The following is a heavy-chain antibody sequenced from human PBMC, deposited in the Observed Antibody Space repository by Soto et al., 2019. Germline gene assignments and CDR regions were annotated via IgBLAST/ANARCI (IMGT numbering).Heavy chain of an antibody. V-gene: IGHV4-4*02. J-gene: IGHJ3*02. CDR1: SGSISSTNW. D-gene: IGHD3-10*01. Sequence: QVQLQESGPGLVKPSGTLSLTCAVSSGSISSTNWWSWVRQPPGKGLEWIGEIYHSGSINYNPSLKGRVTIPEDNSKNQFPLTLGFVTAAEPAGYYGGGAFRGFSAFDIGGQGTMVTVSS. CDR2: IYHSGSI. CDR3: GGAFRGFSAFDI.